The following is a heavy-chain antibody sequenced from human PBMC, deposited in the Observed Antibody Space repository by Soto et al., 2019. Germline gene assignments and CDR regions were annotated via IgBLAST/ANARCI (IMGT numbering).Heavy chain of an antibody. J-gene: IGHJ6*02. CDR2: IHNSGSP. CDR1: GASIYNGGYF. D-gene: IGHD4-17*01. CDR3: ARAGDHDYGDPEPGGMDV. Sequence: PSETLSLTCSVSGASIYNGGYFWSWIRQSPGKGLEWIGHIHNSGSPYNNPSLKSRVTISADTSMNQFSLALTSVTAADTAVYYCARAGDHDYGDPEPGGMDVWGQGTTVTVSS. V-gene: IGHV4-30-4*01.